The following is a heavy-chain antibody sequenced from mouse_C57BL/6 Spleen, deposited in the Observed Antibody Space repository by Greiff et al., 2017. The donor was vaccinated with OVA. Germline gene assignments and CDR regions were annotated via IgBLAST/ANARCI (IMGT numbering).Heavy chain of an antibody. CDR2: INPNNGGT. V-gene: IGHV1-22*01. D-gene: IGHD1-1*01. Sequence: EVQLQQSGPELVKPGASVKMSCKASGYTFTDYNMHWVKQSHGKSLEWIGYINPNNGGTSYNQKFKGKATLTVNKSSSTAYMGLRSLTSEDSAVYYCGRVITTVESDWGQGTTLTVSS. J-gene: IGHJ2*01. CDR3: GRVITTVESD. CDR1: GYTFTDYN.